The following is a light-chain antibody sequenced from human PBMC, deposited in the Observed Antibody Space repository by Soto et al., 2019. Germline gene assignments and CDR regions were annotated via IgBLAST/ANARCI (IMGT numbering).Light chain of an antibody. CDR1: QTVSSY. V-gene: IGKV3-20*01. CDR3: QQYGTSPIT. CDR2: GAS. J-gene: IGKJ5*01. Sequence: ENVLTQSPGTLSLSPGERATLSCRASQTVSSYLTWYQQRPGQAPRLLISGASRKATGIPDRFIGSGSGTDFTLTISRLEPEDFALYYCQQYGTSPITFGQGTRLEIK.